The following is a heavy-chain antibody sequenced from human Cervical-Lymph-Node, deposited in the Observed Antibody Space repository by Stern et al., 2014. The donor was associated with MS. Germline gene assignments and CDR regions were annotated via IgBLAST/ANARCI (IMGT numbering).Heavy chain of an antibody. D-gene: IGHD4-17*01. CDR1: GFTFSSYA. J-gene: IGHJ4*02. CDR2: ISGSGGST. Sequence: EEQLLESGGGLVQPGGSLRLSCAASGFTFSSYAMSWVRPAPGKGLESVSAISGSGGSTYYADAVKGRFTISRDNSKNTLYLQMNSLRAEDTAVYYCAKSTVTSLSDYWGQGTLVTVSS. CDR3: AKSTVTSLSDY. V-gene: IGHV3-23*01.